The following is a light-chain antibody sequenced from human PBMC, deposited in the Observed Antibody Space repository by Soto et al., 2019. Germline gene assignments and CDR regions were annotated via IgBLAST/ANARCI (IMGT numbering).Light chain of an antibody. CDR1: TGAVTSDHW. CDR3: LLSYSGAWV. Sequence: QTVVTQEPSLTVSPGGTVTLTCGSSTGAVTSDHWPYWFQQKPGQAPRTLIYDISSKHSWTPARFSGSLLGGKAALSLSGAQPEDEADYYCLLSYSGAWVFGGGTQLTVL. V-gene: IGLV7-46*01. J-gene: IGLJ3*02. CDR2: DIS.